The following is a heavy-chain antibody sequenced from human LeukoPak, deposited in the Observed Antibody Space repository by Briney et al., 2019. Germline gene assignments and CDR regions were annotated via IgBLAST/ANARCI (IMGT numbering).Heavy chain of an antibody. D-gene: IGHD6-6*01. CDR1: GYTFTSYG. V-gene: IGHV1-18*01. Sequence: GASVKVSCKASGYTFTSYGISWVRQAPGQGLEWMGWINAYNGNTNYVQKFQGRVTMTTDTSTSTVHMELRSLRSDDTAVYYCARSYPGVAARLTMDVWGKGTTVTVSS. J-gene: IGHJ6*03. CDR2: INAYNGNT. CDR3: ARSYPGVAARLTMDV.